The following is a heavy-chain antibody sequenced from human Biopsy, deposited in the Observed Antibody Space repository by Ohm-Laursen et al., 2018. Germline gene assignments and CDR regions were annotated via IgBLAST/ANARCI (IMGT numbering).Heavy chain of an antibody. Sequence: GTLSLTWTVSGGSIKSYYWNWIRQSPGKGLEWIGFIYYTGHTNYNPSLKSRATISVDTSKNQFSLKVISVTAADTAVYYCARLTGDPSYWGQGTLVIVSS. V-gene: IGHV4-59*01. CDR2: IYYTGHT. J-gene: IGHJ4*02. CDR3: ARLTGDPSY. CDR1: GGSIKSYY. D-gene: IGHD7-27*01.